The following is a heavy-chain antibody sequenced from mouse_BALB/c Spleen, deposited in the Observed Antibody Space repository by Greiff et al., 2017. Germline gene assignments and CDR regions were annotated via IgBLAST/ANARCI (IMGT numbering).Heavy chain of an antibody. J-gene: IGHJ3*01. V-gene: IGHV2-9*02. CDR3: ARWLSAY. D-gene: IGHD2-2*01. CDR2: IWAGGST. CDR1: GFSLTSYG. Sequence: QVQLKQSGPGLVAPSQSLSITCTVSGFSLTSYGVHWVRQPPGKGLEWLGVIWAGGSTNYNSALMSRLSISKDNSKSQVFLKMNSLKTDDTARYYCARWLSAYWGQGTLVTVSA.